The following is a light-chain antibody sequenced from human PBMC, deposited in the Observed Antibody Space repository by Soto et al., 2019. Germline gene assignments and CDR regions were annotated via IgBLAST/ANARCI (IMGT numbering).Light chain of an antibody. CDR3: QQRSNWPIT. CDR2: WAS. CDR1: QNNKNY. J-gene: IGKJ5*01. Sequence: DIVVTQSPDSLAVSLGERATINCKSSQNNKNYLAWYQQKAGQPPKLLIDWASTRASGVPDRFSGSGSGTDFTLTISSLQAEDVAVYYCQQRSNWPITFGQGTRLEIK. V-gene: IGKV4-1*01.